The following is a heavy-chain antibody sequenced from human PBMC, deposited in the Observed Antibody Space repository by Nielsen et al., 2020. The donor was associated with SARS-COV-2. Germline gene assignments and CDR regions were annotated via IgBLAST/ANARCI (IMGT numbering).Heavy chain of an antibody. V-gene: IGHV3-48*03. CDR1: GFTFRSYE. Sequence: GESLKISCAASGFTFRSYEMNWVRQAPGKGLEWVSYISSSGSTIYYADSVKGRFTISRDNSRNTVYLQMNSLRPEDTAVYYCAREFALRDTAYFDYWGQGILVTVSS. CDR3: AREFALRDTAYFDY. J-gene: IGHJ4*02. D-gene: IGHD5-18*01. CDR2: ISSSGSTI.